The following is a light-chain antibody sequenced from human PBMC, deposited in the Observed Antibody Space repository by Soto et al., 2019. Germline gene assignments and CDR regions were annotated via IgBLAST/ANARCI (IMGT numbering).Light chain of an antibody. CDR2: ASS. CDR1: QGIGTY. J-gene: IGKJ1*01. CDR3: QQVDSYPRT. Sequence: IQLTQSPSSLSASVGARVPVTCLASQGIGTYLVWYQQKSGKAPTVLIYASSTLQTGVPSRFSGSGSGTDFSLTISSLHPEDVATYYCQQVDSYPRTFGQGTKV. V-gene: IGKV1-9*01.